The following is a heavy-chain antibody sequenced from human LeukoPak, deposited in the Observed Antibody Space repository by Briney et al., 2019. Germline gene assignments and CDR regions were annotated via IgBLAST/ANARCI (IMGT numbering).Heavy chain of an antibody. V-gene: IGHV3-7*03. J-gene: IGHJ4*02. D-gene: IGHD6-6*01. CDR1: GFTFSSYW. CDR2: IKQDGSGK. CDR3: ARDQSYSSSSEIDY. Sequence: GGSLRLSCAASGFTFSSYWMSWVRQAPGKGLEWVANIKQDGSGKYYVDSVKGRFTISRDNAKNSLYLQMNSLRAEDTAVYYCARDQSYSSSSEIDYWGQGTLVTVSS.